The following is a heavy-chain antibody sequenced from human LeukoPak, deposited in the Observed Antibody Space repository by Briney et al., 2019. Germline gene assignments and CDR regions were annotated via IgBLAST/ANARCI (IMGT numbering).Heavy chain of an antibody. CDR3: AREPMYSSSSFDY. CDR1: GFTFSKYA. Sequence: GGSLRLSCAASGFTFSKYAMNWVRQAPGKGLEWVSGISGSSSVTYYADSVKGRFTISRDNSKNTLYLQMNSLRAEDTAVYYCAREPMYSSSSFDYWGQGTLVTVSS. J-gene: IGHJ4*02. V-gene: IGHV3-23*01. CDR2: ISGSSSVT. D-gene: IGHD6-13*01.